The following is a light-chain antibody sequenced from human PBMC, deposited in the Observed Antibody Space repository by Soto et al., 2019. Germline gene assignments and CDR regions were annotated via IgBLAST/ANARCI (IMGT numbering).Light chain of an antibody. Sequence: EIVLTQSPGTLSLSPGDRATLSCRASQSVSSNYLAWYQQKPAQAPRLLIYGASIRATGIPDRFSGSGSGTDFTLTIRRLELEDFAVYFCHQYGSSPRTFGQGTKVEIK. CDR1: QSVSSNY. J-gene: IGKJ1*01. V-gene: IGKV3-20*01. CDR2: GAS. CDR3: HQYGSSPRT.